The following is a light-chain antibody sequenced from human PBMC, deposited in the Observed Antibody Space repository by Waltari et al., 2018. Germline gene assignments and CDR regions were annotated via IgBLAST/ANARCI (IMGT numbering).Light chain of an antibody. CDR1: QSLLYRANNRNY. J-gene: IGKJ3*01. V-gene: IGKV4-1*01. Sequence: DIVMTQSPDSLAVSLGERATIKSKPGQSLLYRANNRNYLAWYQQKPGQPPKRLIYWASTRDSGVPDRFSGSGSGTDFTLTISSLQAADVAVYYCQQYFDTPSFGPGTKVEIK. CDR2: WAS. CDR3: QQYFDTPS.